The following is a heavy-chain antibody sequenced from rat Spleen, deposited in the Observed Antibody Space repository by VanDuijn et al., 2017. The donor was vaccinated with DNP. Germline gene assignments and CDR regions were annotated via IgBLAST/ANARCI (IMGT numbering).Heavy chain of an antibody. V-gene: IGHV5-20*01. J-gene: IGHJ3*01. CDR3: ATPSTGSAFAY. CDR2: IRYDGGST. CDR1: GFSFSDYY. Sequence: EVQLVESGGGLVQPGRSLKLSCAASGFSFSDYYMAWVRQAPTKGLQWVAYIRYDGGSTYYGDSVKGRFTISRDNAKRTLYLQMDSLRSEDTATYYCATPSTGSAFAYWGQGTLVTVSS. D-gene: IGHD5-1*01.